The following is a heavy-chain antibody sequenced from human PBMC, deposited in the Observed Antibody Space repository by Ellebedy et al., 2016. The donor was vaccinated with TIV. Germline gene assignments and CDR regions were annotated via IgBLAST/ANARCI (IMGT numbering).Heavy chain of an antibody. V-gene: IGHV1-18*04. CDR1: GYTFTSYG. CDR3: ARGGLYNYGYSH. Sequence: AASVKVSCKPSGYTFTSYGISWVRQAPGQGLEWMAWISPYNNNTKYTPSLQDRVTMTTDRSTSTAYMELGSLRSDDTAVYYCARGGLYNYGYSHWGQGTLVTVSS. CDR2: ISPYNNNT. J-gene: IGHJ4*02. D-gene: IGHD3-10*01.